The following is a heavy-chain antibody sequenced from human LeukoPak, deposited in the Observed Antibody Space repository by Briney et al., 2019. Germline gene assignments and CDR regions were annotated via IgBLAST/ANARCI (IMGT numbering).Heavy chain of an antibody. V-gene: IGHV4-39*01. D-gene: IGHD6-13*01. CDR1: GGSISTSFY. CDR2: IYYSGST. J-gene: IGHJ3*02. CDR3: ARGRGGVTGIAAAGTGDARNAFDI. Sequence: SETLSLTCTVSGGSISTSFYWGWIRQPPGKGLEWIGSIYYSGSTYYNPSLKSRVTISVDTSKNQFSLKLSSVTAEDTAVYYCARGRGGVTGIAAAGTGDARNAFDIWGQGTMVTVSS.